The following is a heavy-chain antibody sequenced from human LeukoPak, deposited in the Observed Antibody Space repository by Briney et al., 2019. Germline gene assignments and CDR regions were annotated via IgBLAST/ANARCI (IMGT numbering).Heavy chain of an antibody. V-gene: IGHV5-51*01. J-gene: IGHJ4*02. Sequence: GESLKISCKGSGYSFTTYWIGWVRQMPGKGLEWMGIIYPGDSDTRYSPSFQGQVTISADKSISTAYLQWSSLKASDTAMYYCARHKGYGGNSVPFDYWGQGTLVTVSS. D-gene: IGHD4-23*01. CDR3: ARHKGYGGNSVPFDY. CDR2: IYPGDSDT. CDR1: GYSFTTYW.